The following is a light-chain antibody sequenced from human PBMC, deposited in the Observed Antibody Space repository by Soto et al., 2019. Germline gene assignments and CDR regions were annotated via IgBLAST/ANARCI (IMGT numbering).Light chain of an antibody. CDR2: KAF. V-gene: IGKV1-5*03. J-gene: IGKJ1*01. CDR1: QSINNW. CDR3: QQYNSYPWT. Sequence: DIQMTQSPSTLSASVGDRVTITCRASQSINNWLAWYQQKPGKAPKLLIYKAFSLESGVPSRFSGRGSGTEFTLTISSLQPDDFATYYCQQYNSYPWTFGQATKVEIK.